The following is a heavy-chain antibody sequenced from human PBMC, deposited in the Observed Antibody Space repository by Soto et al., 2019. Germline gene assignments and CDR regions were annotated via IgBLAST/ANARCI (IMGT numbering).Heavy chain of an antibody. CDR2: IYHSGLT. D-gene: IGHD3-22*01. CDR1: GGPIDSSHW. J-gene: IGHJ4*02. Sequence: QVQLQESGPGLVKPSGTLSLTCAVSGGPIDSSHWWSWVRQPPGKGLEWIGEIYHSGLTNYNPSLHSRVTISMDKYKNQFSLTLSSVTAADTAIYYCSIGLYNSDDDDYWGQGIRVTVSS. CDR3: SIGLYNSDDDDY. V-gene: IGHV4-4*02.